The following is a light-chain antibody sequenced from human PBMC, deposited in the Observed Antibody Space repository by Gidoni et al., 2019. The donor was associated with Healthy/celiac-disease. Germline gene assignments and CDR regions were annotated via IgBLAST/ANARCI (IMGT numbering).Light chain of an antibody. CDR2: AAS. Sequence: DIQMTQSPSSLFASVGDRVTITCRASQSSSSYLNWYQQKPGKAPKLLIYAASSLQSGVPSRFSGSGSGTDFTLTISSLQPEDFATYYCQQSYSTRITFGQGTRLEIK. J-gene: IGKJ5*01. CDR3: QQSYSTRIT. CDR1: QSSSSY. V-gene: IGKV1-39*01.